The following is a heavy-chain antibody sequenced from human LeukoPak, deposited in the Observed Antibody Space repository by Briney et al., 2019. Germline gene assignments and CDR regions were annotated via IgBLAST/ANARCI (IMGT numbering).Heavy chain of an antibody. CDR1: GYTLTGYY. CDR2: INPNSGGT. V-gene: IGHV1-2*02. Sequence: ASVKVSCKASGYTLTGYYMHWVRQAPGQGLEWLGWINPNSGGTNYAQKFQGRVTMTRDTSISTAYMELSRLRSDDTAVYYCASRYDYGDYVQPLDYWGQGTLVTVSS. D-gene: IGHD4-17*01. J-gene: IGHJ4*02. CDR3: ASRYDYGDYVQPLDY.